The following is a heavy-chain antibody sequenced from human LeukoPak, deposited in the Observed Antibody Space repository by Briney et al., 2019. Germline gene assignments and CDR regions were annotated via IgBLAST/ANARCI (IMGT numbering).Heavy chain of an antibody. Sequence: SQTLSLTSTVSSRSISILYWSWVRQPARKGLEWIGRIYTRGSPNYNTALKGRATMSVDTSKNQFSRKLSSVTPGATAVYYCARASPMSREDAFDIWGQGTMVTVSS. J-gene: IGHJ3*02. CDR1: SRSISILY. CDR2: IYTRGSP. V-gene: IGHV4-4*07. CDR3: ARASPMSREDAFDI.